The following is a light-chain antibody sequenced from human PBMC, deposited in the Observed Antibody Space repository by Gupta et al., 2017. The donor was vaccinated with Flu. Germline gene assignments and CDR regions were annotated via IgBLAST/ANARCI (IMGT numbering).Light chain of an antibody. J-gene: IGKJ1*01. CDR2: GAS. CDR3: HQYGRSPWT. V-gene: IGKV3-20*01. Sequence: PGTLSLSPGESAALSCRASQSIISSYLAWYQQKPGQAPRLLIHGASSRAAGVPDRFSGSESGTDFTLTITRLEPEDFAVYYCHQYGRSPWTFGQGTKVEIK. CDR1: QSIISSY.